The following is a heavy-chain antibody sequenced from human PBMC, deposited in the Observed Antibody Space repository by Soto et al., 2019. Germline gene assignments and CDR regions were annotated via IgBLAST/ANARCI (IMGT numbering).Heavy chain of an antibody. CDR3: ARVDYGGNSGSFDY. CDR1: GFTFSSYD. V-gene: IGHV3-13*01. Sequence: GGSLRLSCAASGFTFSSYDMHWVRQATGKGLEWVSAIGTAGDTYYPGSVKGRFTISRENAKNSLYLQMNSLRAEDTAVYYCARVDYGGNSGSFDYWGQGTLVTVSS. J-gene: IGHJ4*02. CDR2: IGTAGDT. D-gene: IGHD4-17*01.